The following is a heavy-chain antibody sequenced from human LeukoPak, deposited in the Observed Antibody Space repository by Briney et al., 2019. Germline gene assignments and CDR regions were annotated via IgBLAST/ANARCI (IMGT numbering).Heavy chain of an antibody. CDR2: VLYDGSDQ. CDR1: GFTFSSYT. D-gene: IGHD3-3*01. Sequence: GGSLRLSCAASGFTFSSYTMHWVRQAPGKGLEWVAFVLYDGSDQYYADSVKGRFTISRDNSKNTVYLQMNSLTVEDTAVYYCAREVQSGSLDPWGQGTLVTVSS. J-gene: IGHJ5*02. V-gene: IGHV3-30*04. CDR3: AREVQSGSLDP.